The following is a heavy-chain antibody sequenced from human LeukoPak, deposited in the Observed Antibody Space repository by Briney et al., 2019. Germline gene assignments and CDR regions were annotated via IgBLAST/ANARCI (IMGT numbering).Heavy chain of an antibody. V-gene: IGHV2-70*01. Sequence: SGPTLVNPTQTLTLTCTFSGFSLSTSGMCVSWIRQPPGKALEWLALIDWGDDKYYSTSLKTRLTVSKDTSKNQVVLTMTNMDPVDTATYYCARMYSGSYYGTHIDYYYGMDVWGQGTTVTVSS. CDR2: IDWGDDK. CDR1: GFSLSTSGMC. J-gene: IGHJ6*02. CDR3: ARMYSGSYYGTHIDYYYGMDV. D-gene: IGHD1-26*01.